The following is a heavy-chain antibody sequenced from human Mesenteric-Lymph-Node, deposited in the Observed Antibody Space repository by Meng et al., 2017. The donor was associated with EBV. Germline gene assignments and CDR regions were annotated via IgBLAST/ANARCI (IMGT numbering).Heavy chain of an antibody. J-gene: IGHJ5*02. V-gene: IGHV4-34*01. CDR1: VGSFSGYY. Sequence: VTLQQWGAGLLNPSDTLSLPCAVYVGSFSGYYWSWIRQPPGKGLEWIGEINHSGSTNYNPSLKSRVTISVDTSKNHFSLELSSVTAADTAVYYCARDYGDYVSDPWGQGTLVTVSS. CDR3: ARDYGDYVSDP. CDR2: INHSGST. D-gene: IGHD4-17*01.